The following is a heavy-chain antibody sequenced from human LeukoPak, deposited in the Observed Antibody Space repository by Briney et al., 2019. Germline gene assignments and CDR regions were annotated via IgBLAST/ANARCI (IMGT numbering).Heavy chain of an antibody. Sequence: SETLSLTCTVSGGSISSYDWSWIRQSAGEGLEWIGRFYTSGTANFNPYFNSRVTMSVDTSKNQFSLKLRSVTAADTAVYYCARERQAAGSYWFDPWGQGTLVTVYS. CDR2: FYTSGTA. CDR3: ARERQAAGSYWFDP. CDR1: GGSISSYD. D-gene: IGHD6-13*01. J-gene: IGHJ5*02. V-gene: IGHV4-4*07.